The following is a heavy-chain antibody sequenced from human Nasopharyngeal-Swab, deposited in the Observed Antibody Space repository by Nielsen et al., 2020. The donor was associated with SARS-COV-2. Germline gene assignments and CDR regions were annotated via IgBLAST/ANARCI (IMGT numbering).Heavy chain of an antibody. CDR1: RFSFSRFW. Sequence: GESLKISCAASRFSFSRFWMHWVRQAPGKGLMWVSRIDEYGGIINYADSVKGRFTISRDNAKNTLYLQMNSLRAEDTAVYFCARGSSDWRGIDYWGQGTLVTVSS. CDR3: ARGSSDWRGIDY. V-gene: IGHV3-74*01. J-gene: IGHJ4*02. CDR2: IDEYGGII. D-gene: IGHD6-19*01.